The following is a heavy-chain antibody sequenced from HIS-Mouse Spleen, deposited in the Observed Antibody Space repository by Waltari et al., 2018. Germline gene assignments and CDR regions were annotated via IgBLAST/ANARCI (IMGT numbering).Heavy chain of an antibody. CDR2: IYYSGST. CDR1: GGSISSSSYY. J-gene: IGHJ2*01. V-gene: IGHV4-39*07. Sequence: QLQLQESGPGLVKPSATLSLTCTVSGGSISSSSYYLGWVRHPPGKGLEWIGSIYYSGSTYYNPSLKSRVTISVDTSKNQFSLKLSSVTAADTAVYYCAREIPYSSSWYDWYFDLWGRGTLVTVSS. CDR3: AREIPYSSSWYDWYFDL. D-gene: IGHD6-13*01.